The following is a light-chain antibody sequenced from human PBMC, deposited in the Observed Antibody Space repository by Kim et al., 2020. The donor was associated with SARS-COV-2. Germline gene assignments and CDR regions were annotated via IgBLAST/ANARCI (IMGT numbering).Light chain of an antibody. V-gene: IGKV3-20*01. J-gene: IGKJ1*01. CDR2: GAS. CDR3: QQYGTTPAWT. CDR1: QGVSNNY. Sequence: EFLLTQSPGTLSLSPGESASLSCRAAQGVSNNYIAWYQQKPGQAPRLLIYGASSRATGIPERFSGSGSGTDFSLTISRLEPEDFAVYYCQQYGTTPAWTFGQGTKVDIK.